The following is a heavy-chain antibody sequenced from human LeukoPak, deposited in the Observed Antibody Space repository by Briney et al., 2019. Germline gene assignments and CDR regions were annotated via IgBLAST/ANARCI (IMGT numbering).Heavy chain of an antibody. V-gene: IGHV3-7*03. CDR3: ARGGGLDV. CDR2: INHNGNVN. Sequence: GGSLRLSCAASGFTFSSYWMNWARQAPGKGLEWVASINHNGNVNYYVDSVKGRFTISGDNAKNSLYLQMSNLRAEDTAVYFCARGGGLDVWGQGATVTV. J-gene: IGHJ6*02. D-gene: IGHD3-16*01. CDR1: GFTFSSYW.